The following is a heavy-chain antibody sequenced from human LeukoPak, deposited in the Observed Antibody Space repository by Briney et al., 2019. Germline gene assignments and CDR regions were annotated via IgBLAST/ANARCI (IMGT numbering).Heavy chain of an antibody. CDR3: AREWYCGGDCYSSFDY. CDR1: GGSISSYY. D-gene: IGHD2-21*02. J-gene: IGHJ4*02. CDR2: IYTSGST. V-gene: IGHV4-4*07. Sequence: ASETLSLTCTVSGGSISSYYWSWIRRPAGKGLEWIGRIYTSGSTNYNPSLKSRVTMSVDTSKNQFSLKLSSVTAADTAVYYCAREWYCGGDCYSSFDYWGQGTLVTVSS.